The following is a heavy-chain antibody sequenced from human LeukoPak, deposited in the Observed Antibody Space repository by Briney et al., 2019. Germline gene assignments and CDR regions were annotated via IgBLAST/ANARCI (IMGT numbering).Heavy chain of an antibody. CDR3: ARAKNYYDSNGYFDY. D-gene: IGHD3-22*01. CDR1: GFTFSSYS. V-gene: IGHV3-21*01. J-gene: IGHJ4*02. Sequence: GGSLRLSCAASGFTFSSYSMNWVRQAPGKGLEWVSSISSSSSYIYYADSVKGRFTISRDNSKNSLYLQMNSLRAEDTAVYYGARAKNYYDSNGYFDYWGQGTLVTVSS. CDR2: ISSSSSYI.